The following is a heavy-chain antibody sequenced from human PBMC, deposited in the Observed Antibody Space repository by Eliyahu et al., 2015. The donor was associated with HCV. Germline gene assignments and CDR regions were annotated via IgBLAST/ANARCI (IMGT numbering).Heavy chain of an antibody. CDR3: ARDPVNGIAVAGTLGHNWFDP. J-gene: IGHJ5*02. CDR1: GGTXSSYA. D-gene: IGHD6-19*01. Sequence: QVQLVQSGAEVKKPGSSVKVSCKASGGTXSSYAISWGRQAPGQGLEWMGGIIPIXGTANYAQKFQGRVTITADESTSTAYMELSSLRSEDTAVYYCARDPVNGIAVAGTLGHNWFDPWGQGTLVTVSS. V-gene: IGHV1-69*01. CDR2: IIPIXGTA.